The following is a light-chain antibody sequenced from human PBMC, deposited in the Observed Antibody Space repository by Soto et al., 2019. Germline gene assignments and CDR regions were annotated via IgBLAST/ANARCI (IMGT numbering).Light chain of an antibody. Sequence: QSVLTQPPSVSGAPGQRVTISCTGNSSNIGAGYDVHWYQQFPGAAPKVPIHGNTNRPARVPARFSGSKSGTSASLAITGLQAEDEADYYCQSYDSSRVVFGGGTKLTVL. CDR1: SSNIGAGYD. CDR3: QSYDSSRVV. V-gene: IGLV1-40*01. J-gene: IGLJ2*01. CDR2: GNT.